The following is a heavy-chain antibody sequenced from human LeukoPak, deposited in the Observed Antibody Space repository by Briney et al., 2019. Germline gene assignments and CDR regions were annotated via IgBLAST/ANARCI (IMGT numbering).Heavy chain of an antibody. CDR3: ARDPQAYYYGSGSPAI. V-gene: IGHV3-30*04. D-gene: IGHD3-10*01. CDR2: VAYDGINK. Sequence: GGSLRLSCAASGFTFRSYAMHWVRQAPGKGLEWVAVVAYDGINKFYADSVKGRFTISRDNSRNTMYLQMNSLSPEDTAVYYCARDPQAYYYGSGSPAIWGQGTLVTVST. J-gene: IGHJ4*02. CDR1: GFTFRSYA.